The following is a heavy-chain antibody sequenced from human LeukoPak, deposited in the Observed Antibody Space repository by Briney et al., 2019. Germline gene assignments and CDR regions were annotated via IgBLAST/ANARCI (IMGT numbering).Heavy chain of an antibody. CDR3: AREGGITMIVVAALDY. CDR1: GFVFSSYW. CDR2: ISYDGSNK. J-gene: IGHJ4*02. Sequence: GGSLRLSCAASGFVFSSYWMTWVRQAPGKGLEWVAVISYDGSNKYYADSVKGRFTISRDNSKNTLYLQMNSLRAEDTAVYYCAREGGITMIVVAALDYWGQGTLVTVSS. V-gene: IGHV3-30-3*01. D-gene: IGHD3-22*01.